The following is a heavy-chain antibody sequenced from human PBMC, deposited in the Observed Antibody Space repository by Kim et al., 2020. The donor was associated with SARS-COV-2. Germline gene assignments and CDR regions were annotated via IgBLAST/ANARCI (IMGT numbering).Heavy chain of an antibody. Sequence: PSLKGRVTISVDTSKNQFSLKLNSVTAADTAVYYCARERRSGTYYYFDYWGQGTVVTVSS. J-gene: IGHJ4*02. CDR3: ARERRSGTYYYFDY. V-gene: IGHV4-59*01. D-gene: IGHD3-10*01.